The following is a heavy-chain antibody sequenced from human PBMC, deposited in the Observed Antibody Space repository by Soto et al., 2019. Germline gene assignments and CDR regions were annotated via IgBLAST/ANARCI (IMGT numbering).Heavy chain of an antibody. V-gene: IGHV1-69*04. CDR3: AREYYYGSGSYYFTPNWFDP. D-gene: IGHD3-10*01. CDR1: GGTFSSYT. CDR2: IIPILGIA. Sequence: GASVKVSCKASGGTFSSYTISWVRQAPGQGLEWMGRIIPILGIANYAQKFQSRVTITADKSTSTAYMELSSLRSEDTAVYYCAREYYYGSGSYYFTPNWFDPWGQGTLVTVSS. J-gene: IGHJ5*02.